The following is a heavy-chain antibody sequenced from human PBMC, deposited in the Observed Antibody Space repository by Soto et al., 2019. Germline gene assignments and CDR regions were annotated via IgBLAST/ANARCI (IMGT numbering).Heavy chain of an antibody. CDR3: ATVQKSVFYDFWSGYYYFDY. D-gene: IGHD3-3*01. CDR2: FDPEDGET. Sequence: GASVKVSCKFSGYTLTELSMHCVRQAPGKGLEWMGGFDPEDGETIYAQKFQGRVTMTEDTSTDTAYMELSSLRSEDTAVYYCATVQKSVFYDFWSGYYYFDYWGQGTLVTVSS. J-gene: IGHJ4*02. CDR1: GYTLTELS. V-gene: IGHV1-24*01.